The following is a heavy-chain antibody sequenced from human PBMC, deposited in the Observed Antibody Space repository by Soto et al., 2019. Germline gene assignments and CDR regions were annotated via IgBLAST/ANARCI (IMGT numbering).Heavy chain of an antibody. D-gene: IGHD3-22*01. V-gene: IGHV4-59*01. CDR1: GGSISSYY. CDR3: ATSYYDSSGYWAWFDY. J-gene: IGHJ4*02. CDR2: IYYSGST. Sequence: SETLSLTCTVSGGSISSYYWSWIRQPPGKGLEWIGYIYYSGSTNYNPSLKSRVTISVDTSKNQFSLKLSSVTAADTAVYYCATSYYDSSGYWAWFDYWGQGTLVTVSS.